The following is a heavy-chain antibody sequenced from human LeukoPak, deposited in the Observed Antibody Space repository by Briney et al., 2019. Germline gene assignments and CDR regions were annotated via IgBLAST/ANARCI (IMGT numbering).Heavy chain of an antibody. CDR2: TQSSGST. CDR3: ATNAGPAPHDAFDI. V-gene: IGHV4-4*08. J-gene: IGHJ3*02. CDR1: GVSITTYQ. Sequence: SETLSLTCTVFGVSITTYQWYWIRQPPGQGLEWIGYTQSSGSTDYNPSLKSRVTISKDTSKNQFSLMLSSVTAADTALYYCATNAGPAPHDAFDIWGQGTMVTVSS. D-gene: IGHD2-2*01.